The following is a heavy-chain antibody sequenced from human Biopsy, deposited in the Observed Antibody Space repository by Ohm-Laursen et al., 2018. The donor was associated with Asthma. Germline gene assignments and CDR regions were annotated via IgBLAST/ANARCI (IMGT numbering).Heavy chain of an antibody. V-gene: IGHV3-23*01. J-gene: IGHJ4*02. Sequence: SLRLSCAASGFTFSSFAMTWVRQAPGKGLERVSAITGGGANTYYADSAKGRFTISRDNSKNTLHLQMNSLRAEDTAVYYCGRDYPLVDWGQGTLVTVSS. D-gene: IGHD2-15*01. CDR2: ITGGGANT. CDR3: GRDYPLVD. CDR1: GFTFSSFA.